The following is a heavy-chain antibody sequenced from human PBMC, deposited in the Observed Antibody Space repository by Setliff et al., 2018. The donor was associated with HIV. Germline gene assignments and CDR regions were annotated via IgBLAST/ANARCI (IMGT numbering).Heavy chain of an antibody. V-gene: IGHV1-2*02. J-gene: IGHJ4*02. D-gene: IGHD3-22*01. CDR3: AGRVSYASSGYPLGY. Sequence: ASVKVSCKASGYLFTGYYMHWVRQAPGQGLEWMGWINVNSGGTKYAQKFQGRVTMTRDTSISTAYMEVSSLRSDDTAVYYCAGRVSYASSGYPLGYWGQGTQVTVSS. CDR1: GYLFTGYY. CDR2: INVNSGGT.